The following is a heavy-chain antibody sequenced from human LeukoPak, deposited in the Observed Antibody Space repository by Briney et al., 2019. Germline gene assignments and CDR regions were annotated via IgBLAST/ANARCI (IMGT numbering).Heavy chain of an antibody. CDR3: AREAPRTTYYDSSGQSGY. CDR1: GYSISSGYY. CDR2: IYHSGST. Sequence: SETLSLTCTVSGYSISSGYYWGWIRQPPGKGLEWIGSIYHSGSTYYNPSLKSRVTVSVDTSKNQFSLKLSSVTAADTAVYYCAREAPRTTYYDSSGQSGYWGQGTLVTVSS. J-gene: IGHJ4*02. V-gene: IGHV4-38-2*02. D-gene: IGHD3-22*01.